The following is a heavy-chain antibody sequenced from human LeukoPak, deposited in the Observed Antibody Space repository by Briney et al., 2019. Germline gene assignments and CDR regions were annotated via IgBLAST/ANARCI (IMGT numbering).Heavy chain of an antibody. Sequence: GGSLRLSCAASGFTFSSYSMNWVRQAPGKGLEWVSSISSSSSYIYYADSVKGRFTISRDISKNTLYLQMNSLRAEDTAVYYCASVSSSAGTPFDYWGQGTLVTVSS. CDR1: GFTFSSYS. V-gene: IGHV3-21*04. J-gene: IGHJ4*02. D-gene: IGHD1-14*01. CDR2: ISSSSSYI. CDR3: ASVSSSAGTPFDY.